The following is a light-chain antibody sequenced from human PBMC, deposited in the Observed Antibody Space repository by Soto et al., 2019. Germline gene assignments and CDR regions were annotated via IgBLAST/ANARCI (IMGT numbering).Light chain of an antibody. CDR3: SSYTNSNTVV. CDR2: EVS. Sequence: QSALAQPASVSGSPGQSITISCTGTTNDVAAYNYVSWYQQHPGNVPRLMIYEVSNRPSGISSRFSGSKSGNTASLTISGLQAEDEADYYCSSYTNSNTVVFGGGTKVTVL. CDR1: TNDVAAYNY. V-gene: IGLV2-14*01. J-gene: IGLJ2*01.